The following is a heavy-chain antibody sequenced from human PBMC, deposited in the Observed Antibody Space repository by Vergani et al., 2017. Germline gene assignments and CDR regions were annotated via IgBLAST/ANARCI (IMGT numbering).Heavy chain of an antibody. CDR3: ARDLAYCHEGSCSL. D-gene: IGHD2-15*01. Sequence: VQLVQSGGGVVQPGGSLRLSCVASGFTFNRYGMQWVRQAPGKGLEWVASVLFDGSNEYYADSVKGRFIVSRDNSNDALYLQMNSLRTDDTAVYYCARDLAYCHEGSCSLWGQGSVVTGSS. J-gene: IGHJ4*02. CDR1: GFTFNRYG. V-gene: IGHV3-30*02. CDR2: VLFDGSNE.